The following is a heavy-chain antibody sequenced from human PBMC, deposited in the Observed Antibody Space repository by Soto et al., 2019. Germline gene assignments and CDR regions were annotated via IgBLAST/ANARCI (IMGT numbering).Heavy chain of an antibody. V-gene: IGHV3-30*03. J-gene: IGHJ4*02. CDR3: RCARNASWECSDY. D-gene: IGHD1-26*01. CDR2: ISYDGSKK. Sequence: QVQLVESGGGVVQPGRSLRLSCAGSGFNFSNYGMHWVRQAPGKGLQWVAVISYDGSKKYYVDSVKGRFTISRDNSKNALYLQLSSLRAADTAVYYWRCARNASWECSDYWGQGTLVTVSS. CDR1: GFNFSNYG.